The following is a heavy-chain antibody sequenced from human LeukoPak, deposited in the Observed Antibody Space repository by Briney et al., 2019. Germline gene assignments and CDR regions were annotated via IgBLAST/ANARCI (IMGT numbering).Heavy chain of an antibody. D-gene: IGHD5-18*01. CDR2: ISGSGGST. J-gene: IGHJ4*02. Sequence: GGSLRLSCAASGFTFSSYAMSWVHQAPGKGLEWVSAISGSGGSTYYADSVKGRFTISRDNSKNTLYLQMNSLRAEDTAVYYCAKEPNGYSYGYPYYFDYWGQGTLVTVSS. CDR1: GFTFSSYA. V-gene: IGHV3-23*01. CDR3: AKEPNGYSYGYPYYFDY.